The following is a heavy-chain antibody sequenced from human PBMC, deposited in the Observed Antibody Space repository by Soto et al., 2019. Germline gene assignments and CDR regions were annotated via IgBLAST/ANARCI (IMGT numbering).Heavy chain of an antibody. CDR3: ARSLLGIAVAGTGRYFDY. CDR1: GGSISSSSYY. D-gene: IGHD6-19*01. J-gene: IGHJ4*02. Sequence: SETLSLTCTFSGGSISSSSYYWGWIRQPPGKGLEWIGSIYYSGSTYYNPSLKSRVTISVDTSKNQFSLKLSSVTAADTAVYYCARSLLGIAVAGTGRYFDYWGQGTLVTVSS. CDR2: IYYSGST. V-gene: IGHV4-39*01.